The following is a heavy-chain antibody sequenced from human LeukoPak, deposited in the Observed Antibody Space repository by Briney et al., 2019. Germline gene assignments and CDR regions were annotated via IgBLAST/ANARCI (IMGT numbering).Heavy chain of an antibody. J-gene: IGHJ3*02. CDR3: ARGSDIVVVVAAQDAFDI. D-gene: IGHD2-15*01. Sequence: PGGSLRLSCAASGFTFSSYGMHWVRQAPGKGLEWVAVIWYDGSNKYYADSVKGRFTISRDNSKNTLYLQMNSLRAEDTAVYYCARGSDIVVVVAAQDAFDIWGQGTMVTVFS. V-gene: IGHV3-33*01. CDR1: GFTFSSYG. CDR2: IWYDGSNK.